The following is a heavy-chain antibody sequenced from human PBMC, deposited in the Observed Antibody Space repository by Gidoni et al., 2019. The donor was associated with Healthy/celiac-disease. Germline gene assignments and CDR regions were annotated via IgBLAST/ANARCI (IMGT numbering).Heavy chain of an antibody. V-gene: IGHV3-21*01. J-gene: IGHJ6*02. D-gene: IGHD2-2*01. CDR2: MSRSSSYI. Sequence: VQLVESGGGLVKPGGSLRLSSAASGLPFSSYSMYWVRPAPGKGREGGASMSRSSSYIYYAYSVKGRFTNSRDNTKNSLYLQMNSLRAEDTAVYYCARVLVGLLWLNYGRDVWGQGTTVTGSS. CDR3: ARVLVGLLWLNYGRDV. CDR1: GLPFSSYS.